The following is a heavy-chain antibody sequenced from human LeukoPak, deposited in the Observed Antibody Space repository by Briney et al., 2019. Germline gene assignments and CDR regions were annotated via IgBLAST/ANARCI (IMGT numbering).Heavy chain of an antibody. V-gene: IGHV4-61*02. D-gene: IGHD6-13*01. CDR1: GDSISSGDYY. CDR3: ARGSSWYRTPHYFDY. Sequence: SETLSPTCTVSGDSISSGDYYWSWIRQPAGKGLEWIGRISSSGSTNYNPSLKSRVTISVDTSKNQFSLKLSSVTAADTAVYYCARGSSWYRTPHYFDYWGQGTLVTVSS. CDR2: ISSSGST. J-gene: IGHJ4*02.